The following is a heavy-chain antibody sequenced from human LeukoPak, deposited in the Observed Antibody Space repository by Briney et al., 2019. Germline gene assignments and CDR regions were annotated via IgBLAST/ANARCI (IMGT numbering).Heavy chain of an antibody. CDR3: ARAEGAPAAGTRYFDY. V-gene: IGHV3-30-3*01. J-gene: IGHJ4*02. D-gene: IGHD6-13*01. CDR2: ISYDGSNK. CDR1: GFTFSRYA. Sequence: GGSLRLSCAASGFTFSRYAMHWVRQAPGKGLEWVAVISYDGSNKYYADSVKGRFTISRDNSKNTLYLQMNSLRAEDTAVYYCARAEGAPAAGTRYFDYWGQGTLVTVSS.